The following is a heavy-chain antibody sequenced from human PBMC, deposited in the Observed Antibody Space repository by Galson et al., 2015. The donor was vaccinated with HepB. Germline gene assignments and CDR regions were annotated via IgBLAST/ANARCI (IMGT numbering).Heavy chain of an antibody. CDR2: TYYRSKWYN. J-gene: IGHJ4*02. V-gene: IGHV6-1*01. CDR3: ARVILYTSSWSFFDY. Sequence: CSISGDSVSSNSAAWSWIRQSPSRGLEWLGRTYYRSKWYNDYAVSVKSRITINPDTSKNQFSLQLNSVTPEDTAVYYCARVILYTSSWSFFDYWGQGTLVTVSS. D-gene: IGHD6-13*01. CDR1: GDSVSSNSAA.